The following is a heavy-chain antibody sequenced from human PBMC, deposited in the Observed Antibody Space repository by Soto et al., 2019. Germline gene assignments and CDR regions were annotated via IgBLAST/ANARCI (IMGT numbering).Heavy chain of an antibody. J-gene: IGHJ5*02. CDR3: AKIEMGWLAX. V-gene: IGHV3-23*01. CDR1: GFSFFSPA. D-gene: IGHD2-8*01. Sequence: GGSLRLSCTGSGFSFFSPAMSCVRQAPGKGLEWVSTISCSGGHTYYAYPVKVRFVVSIDNDNNRVYLHLSSLTGEETAVYFCAKIEMGWLAXWGKGT. CDR2: ISCSGGHT.